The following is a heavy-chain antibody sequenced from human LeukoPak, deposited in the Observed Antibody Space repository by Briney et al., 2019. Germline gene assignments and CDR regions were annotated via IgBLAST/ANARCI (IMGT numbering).Heavy chain of an antibody. CDR1: GFPLSSYA. D-gene: IGHD2/OR15-2a*01. CDR3: AKDGTSYYYIYY. CDR2: TSSSDAGT. V-gene: IGHV3-23*01. Sequence: GGSLRLSCAVSGFPLSSYAMSWVRQAPGKGLEWVSATSSSDAGTYYADSVRGRFTISRDDSKNTLYLQMNSLRGDDTAVYYCAKDGTSYYYIYYWGQGTLVTVSS. J-gene: IGHJ4*02.